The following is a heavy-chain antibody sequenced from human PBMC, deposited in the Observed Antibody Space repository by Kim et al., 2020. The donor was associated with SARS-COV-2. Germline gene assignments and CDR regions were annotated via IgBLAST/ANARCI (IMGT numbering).Heavy chain of an antibody. Sequence: ASVKVSCKASGYTFTGYYMHWVRQAPGQGLEWMGWINPNSGGTNYAQKFQGRVTMTRDTSISTAYMELSRLRSDDTAVYYCAREGPNHPQYYYYGMDVWGQGTTVTVSS. J-gene: IGHJ6*02. V-gene: IGHV1-2*02. CDR2: INPNSGGT. CDR3: AREGPNHPQYYYYGMDV. CDR1: GYTFTGYY.